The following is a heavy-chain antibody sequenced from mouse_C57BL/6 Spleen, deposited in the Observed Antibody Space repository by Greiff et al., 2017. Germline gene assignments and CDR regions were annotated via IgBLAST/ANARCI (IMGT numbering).Heavy chain of an antibody. V-gene: IGHV5-9-1*02. Sequence: EVKLMESGEGLVKPGGSLKLSCAASGFTFSSYAMSWVRQTPEKRLEWVAYISSGGDYLYSAEPVKGRFTISRDNARNTLYLQMSSLKSEDTAMYYCTREGVYYDDDLEFAYWGQGTLVTVSA. D-gene: IGHD2-4*01. CDR1: GFTFSSYA. CDR3: TREGVYYDDDLEFAY. J-gene: IGHJ3*01. CDR2: ISSGGDYL.